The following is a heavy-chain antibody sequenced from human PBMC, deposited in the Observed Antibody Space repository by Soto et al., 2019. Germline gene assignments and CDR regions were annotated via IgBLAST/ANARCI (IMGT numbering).Heavy chain of an antibody. CDR2: LDVAGGST. J-gene: IGHJ6*02. Sequence: PXGSLRLCCLASGFTFSDFTMTWVRHVPGRGLDWVASLDVAGGSTYYAESVRGRFSISRDNSQNTLFLQMKRLTVDETAIYYCAAPRDEYGSGVSWFTYGMDIWGQGTAVTVSS. D-gene: IGHD3-10*01. CDR1: GFTFSDFT. CDR3: AAPRDEYGSGVSWFTYGMDI. V-gene: IGHV3-23*01.